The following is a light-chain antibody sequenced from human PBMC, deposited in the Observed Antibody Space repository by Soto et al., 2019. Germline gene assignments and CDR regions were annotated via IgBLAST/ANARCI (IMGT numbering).Light chain of an antibody. J-gene: IGKJ3*01. CDR1: QSVGSTY. V-gene: IGKV3-20*01. CDR2: GVS. CDR3: QQYGTSPLT. Sequence: EIVLTQSPGTLSLSQGERATLSCRASQSVGSTYLAWYQQKPGQAPKLLIYGVSSRATGIPDRFSGSGSGTDFTLTISRLEPEDFAVYYCQQYGTSPLTFGPGTKVDL.